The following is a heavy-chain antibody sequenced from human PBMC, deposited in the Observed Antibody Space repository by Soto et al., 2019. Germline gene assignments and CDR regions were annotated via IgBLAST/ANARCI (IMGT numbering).Heavy chain of an antibody. CDR3: ARRRKVVATPARDDWFDP. V-gene: IGHV1-2*04. D-gene: IGHD2-21*02. CDR1: GYSFIDYY. Sequence: QVQLVQSGAEVRRPGASVRVSCKASGYSFIDYYINWVRQAPGQGLEWMGWINPKDGATKSAQKFQDWVTMTSDTSHTTAYLDLRSDDTAVYYCARRRKVVATPARDDWFDPWGQGTLVTVSS. J-gene: IGHJ5*02. CDR2: INPKDGAT.